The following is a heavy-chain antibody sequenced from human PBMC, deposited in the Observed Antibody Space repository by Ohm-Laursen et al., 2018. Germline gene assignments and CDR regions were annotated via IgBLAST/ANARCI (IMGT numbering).Heavy chain of an antibody. Sequence: GSSVKVSCKASGYTFTGYYMHWVRQAPGQGLEWMGWINPNSGGTNYAQKFQGRVTMTRDTSISTAYMELSRLRSDDTAVYYCARNRAITGTTSTYKDVPDYYYYGMDVWGQGTTVTVSS. CDR3: ARNRAITGTTSTYKDVPDYYYYGMDV. CDR1: GYTFTGYY. J-gene: IGHJ6*02. D-gene: IGHD1-7*01. CDR2: INPNSGGT. V-gene: IGHV1-2*02.